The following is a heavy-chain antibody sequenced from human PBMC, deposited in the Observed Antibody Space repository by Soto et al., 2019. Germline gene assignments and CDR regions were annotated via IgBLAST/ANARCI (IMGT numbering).Heavy chain of an antibody. CDR2: IYYSGST. Sequence: PSETLSLTCTVSGGSISSYYWSWIRQPPGKGLEWIGYIYYSGSTNYNPSLKSRLTISVDTSKNRFSLKLSSVTASDTAVYYCARRSVSGAGKPFDYWGQGTLVTVSS. J-gene: IGHJ4*02. D-gene: IGHD2-15*01. CDR3: ARRSVSGAGKPFDY. V-gene: IGHV4-59*08. CDR1: GGSISSYY.